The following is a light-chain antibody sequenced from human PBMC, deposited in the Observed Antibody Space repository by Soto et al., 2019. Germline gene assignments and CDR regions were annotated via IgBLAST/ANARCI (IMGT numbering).Light chain of an antibody. CDR3: CSYAGSNTGV. J-gene: IGLJ3*02. V-gene: IGLV2-23*01. CDR2: EGT. Sequence: QSALTQPASVSGSPGQSVNISCTGTSSDVGSYTLVSWYQQHPAKAPKVMIYEGTKRPSGVSNRFSGSRSGNTASLTISGLQADDEADYYCCSYAGSNTGVFGGGTKVTVL. CDR1: SSDVGSYTL.